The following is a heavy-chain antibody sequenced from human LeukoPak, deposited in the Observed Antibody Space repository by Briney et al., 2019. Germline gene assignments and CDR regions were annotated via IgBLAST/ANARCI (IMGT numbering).Heavy chain of an antibody. D-gene: IGHD3-22*01. CDR3: ARGRTYYDRSGYYLYFEY. V-gene: IGHV4-59*01. CDR1: GGPFSSYY. J-gene: IGHJ4*02. Sequence: SETLSLTCTVSGGPFSSYYWTCMRQPPGKGLEWSGYIYDSGSTNYNPSLKSRVTISVDTSKNQVSLNLSSVTAADTAVYYCARGRTYYDRSGYYLYFEYWGQGTPVTVSS. CDR2: IYDSGST.